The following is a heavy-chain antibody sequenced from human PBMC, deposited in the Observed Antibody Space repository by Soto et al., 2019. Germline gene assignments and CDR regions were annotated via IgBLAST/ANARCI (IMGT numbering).Heavy chain of an antibody. V-gene: IGHV3-23*01. J-gene: IGHJ4*02. Sequence: PGGSLRLSCAASGFTFSDLAMNWVRQAPGKGLEWVSAISGSGGSIYYADSVKGRFTISRDNSKNTLYLQMNSLRADDTAVYYCAKIPRNVGSCCVDYWGQGTLVTVSS. CDR2: ISGSGGSI. CDR3: AKIPRNVGSCCVDY. CDR1: GFTFSDLA. D-gene: IGHD2-15*01.